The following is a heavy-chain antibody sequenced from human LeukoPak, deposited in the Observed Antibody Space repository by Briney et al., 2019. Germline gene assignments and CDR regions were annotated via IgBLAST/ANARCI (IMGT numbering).Heavy chain of an antibody. V-gene: IGHV3-30*18. D-gene: IGHD6-13*01. CDR3: AKESSYSSSWYVGYYYYGMDV. Sequence: PGGSLRLSCAASGFTFSNAYMNWVRQAPGKGLEWVAVISYDGSNKYYADSVKGRFTISRDNSKNTLYLQMNSLRAEDTAVYYCAKESSYSSSWYVGYYYYGMDVWGQGTTVTVSS. CDR1: GFTFSNAY. CDR2: ISYDGSNK. J-gene: IGHJ6*02.